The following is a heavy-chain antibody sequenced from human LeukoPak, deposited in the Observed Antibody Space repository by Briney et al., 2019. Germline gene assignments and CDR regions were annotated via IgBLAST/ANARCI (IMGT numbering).Heavy chain of an antibody. D-gene: IGHD1-14*01. CDR3: ARDIHVPRIREPYFDI. CDR1: GSSISSGSYS. Sequence: PSETLSLTCTVSGSSISSGSYSWSWIRQPGGKGLEWIVSIYHSGSTNYNPSLKGRVTISVDTSKNQFSLKLSSVTAADTAVYYCARDIHVPRIREPYFDIWGEGTLVTVSS. V-gene: IGHV4-39*07. CDR2: IYHSGST. J-gene: IGHJ3*02.